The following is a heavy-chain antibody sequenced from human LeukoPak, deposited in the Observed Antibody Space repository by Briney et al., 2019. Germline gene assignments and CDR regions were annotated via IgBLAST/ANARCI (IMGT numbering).Heavy chain of an antibody. J-gene: IGHJ4*02. CDR3: ARVDIVVVPAARYYFDY. D-gene: IGHD2-2*01. V-gene: IGHV4-30-4*01. Sequence: PSETLSLTCTVSGGSISSGDYYWSWIRQPPGKGLEWIGCIYYSGSTYYNPSLMSRVTISVDTSKNQFSLKLSSVTAADTAVYYCARVDIVVVPAARYYFDYWGQGTLVTVSS. CDR1: GGSISSGDYY. CDR2: IYYSGST.